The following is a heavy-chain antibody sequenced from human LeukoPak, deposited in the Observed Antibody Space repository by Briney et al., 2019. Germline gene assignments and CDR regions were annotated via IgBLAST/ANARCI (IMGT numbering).Heavy chain of an antibody. Sequence: SETLSLTCTVSGGSISNTNYYWGWIRQPPGKGLEWIGKILHSGSTYYNPSLKSRVIISVYTSKNQFSLKLSSVTAADTAVYYCARRRPAYLSDSSGFYFWGQGTLVTVSS. J-gene: IGHJ4*02. D-gene: IGHD3-22*01. CDR2: ILHSGST. V-gene: IGHV4-39*01. CDR1: GGSISNTNYY. CDR3: ARRRPAYLSDSSGFYF.